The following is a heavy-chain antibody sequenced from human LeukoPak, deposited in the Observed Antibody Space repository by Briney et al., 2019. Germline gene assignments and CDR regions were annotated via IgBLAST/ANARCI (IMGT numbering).Heavy chain of an antibody. V-gene: IGHV4-39*07. CDR2: IYYSGST. J-gene: IGHJ4*02. D-gene: IGHD2-21*01. Sequence: PSETLSLTCTVSGASIISSIYYWGWIRQPPGKGLEWIGTIYYSGSTYYNPSLKSRVTLSVDTSKNQFSLKLSSVTAADTAVYYCARNLAGHFGGFYFDDWGQGTLVTVSS. CDR1: GASIISSIYY. CDR3: ARNLAGHFGGFYFDD.